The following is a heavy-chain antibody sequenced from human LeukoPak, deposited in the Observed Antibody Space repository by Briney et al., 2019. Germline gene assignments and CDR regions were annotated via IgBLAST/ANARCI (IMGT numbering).Heavy chain of an antibody. Sequence: SETLSLTCAVYGGSFSGYYWSWIRQPPGKGLEWIWEINHSGSTNYNPSLKSRVTISVDTSKNQFSLKLSSVTAADTAVYYCASESSTQSYYYYGMDVWGQGTTVTVSS. J-gene: IGHJ6*02. V-gene: IGHV4-34*01. D-gene: IGHD2-2*01. CDR3: ASESSTQSYYYYGMDV. CDR2: INHSGST. CDR1: GGSFSGYY.